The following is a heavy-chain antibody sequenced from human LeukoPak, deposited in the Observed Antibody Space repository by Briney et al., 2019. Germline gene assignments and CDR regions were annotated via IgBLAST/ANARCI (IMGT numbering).Heavy chain of an antibody. D-gene: IGHD2-15*01. CDR2: MNPNRGNT. Sequence: GASVKVSCKASGYSFTSYDINWVRQATGQGLEWMGWMNPNRGNTGYAQKFQGRVTMTRNTSISTAYMELSSLRSEDTAVYYCARAPRYCSGGSCSRPYYYMDVWGKGTTVTISS. CDR3: ARAPRYCSGGSCSRPYYYMDV. V-gene: IGHV1-8*01. CDR1: GYSFTSYD. J-gene: IGHJ6*03.